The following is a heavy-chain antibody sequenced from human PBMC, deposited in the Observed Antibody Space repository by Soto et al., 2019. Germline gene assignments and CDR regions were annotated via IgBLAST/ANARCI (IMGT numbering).Heavy chain of an antibody. CDR1: GFTVSNNY. Sequence: EVLLEASGGGFVQPGGSLSLSCAASGFTVSNNYMTWVRQAPGNGLEWVAVIQDGGSITYADSVSDRFIISRDNSKNTVFLEMNNLRPGDTAVYFCARGEGSGSNALGHWGQGTLVTVSS. V-gene: IGHV3-66*01. CDR3: ARGEGSGSNALGH. J-gene: IGHJ4*02. D-gene: IGHD3-16*01. CDR2: IQDGGSI.